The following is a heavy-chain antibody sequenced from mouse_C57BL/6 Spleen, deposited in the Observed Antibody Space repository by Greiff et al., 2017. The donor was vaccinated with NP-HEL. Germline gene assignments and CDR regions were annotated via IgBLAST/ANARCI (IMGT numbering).Heavy chain of an antibody. V-gene: IGHV14-2*01. CDR2: IDPEDGET. CDR1: GFNIKDYY. Sequence: VHVKQSGAELVKPGASVKLSCTASGFNIKDYYMHWVKQRTEQGLEWIGRIDPEDGETKYAPKFQGKATITADTSSNTAYLQLSSLTSEDTAVYYCALLSDGYYWFACWGQGTLVTVSA. D-gene: IGHD2-3*01. J-gene: IGHJ3*01. CDR3: ALLSDGYYWFAC.